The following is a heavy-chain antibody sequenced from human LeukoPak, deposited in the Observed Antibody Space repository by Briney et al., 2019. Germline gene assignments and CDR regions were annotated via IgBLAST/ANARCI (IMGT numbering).Heavy chain of an antibody. J-gene: IGHJ4*02. Sequence: GGSLRLSCAASGFTFSSYAMHWVRQAPGKGLERVAVISYDGSNKYYADSVKGRFTISRDNSKNTLYLQMNSLRAEDTAVYYCAKTGYSSSWYAGPFDYWGQGTLVTVSS. V-gene: IGHV3-30-3*02. CDR2: ISYDGSNK. CDR3: AKTGYSSSWYAGPFDY. D-gene: IGHD6-13*01. CDR1: GFTFSSYA.